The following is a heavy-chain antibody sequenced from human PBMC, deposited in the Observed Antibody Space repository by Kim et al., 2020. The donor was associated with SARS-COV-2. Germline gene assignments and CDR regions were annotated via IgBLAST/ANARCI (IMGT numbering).Heavy chain of an antibody. Sequence: GGSLRLSCAASGFTFSSYAMSWVRQAPGKGLEWVSVIYSGGSSTYYADSVKGRFTISRDNSKNTLYLQMNSLRAEDTAVYYCAKGPSIPGYWGQGTLVTVSS. CDR3: AKGPSIPGY. D-gene: IGHD2-21*01. J-gene: IGHJ4*02. CDR1: GFTFSSYA. V-gene: IGHV3-23*03. CDR2: IYSGGSST.